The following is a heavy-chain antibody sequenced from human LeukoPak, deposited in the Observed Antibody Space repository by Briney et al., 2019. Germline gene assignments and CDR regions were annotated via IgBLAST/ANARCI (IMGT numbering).Heavy chain of an antibody. Sequence: SETLSLTCAVSGGSISSSNWWSWVRQPPGKGLEWIGEIYHSGSTNYNPSLKSRVTISVDKSKNQFSLKLSSVTAADTAVYYCASLTTVTIHNAFDIWGQGTMVTVSS. J-gene: IGHJ3*02. V-gene: IGHV4-4*02. CDR2: IYHSGST. CDR3: ASLTTVTIHNAFDI. CDR1: GGSISSSNW. D-gene: IGHD4-17*01.